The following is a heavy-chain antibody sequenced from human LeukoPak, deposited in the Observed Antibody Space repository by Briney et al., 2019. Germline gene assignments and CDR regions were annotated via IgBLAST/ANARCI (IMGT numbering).Heavy chain of an antibody. V-gene: IGHV1-24*01. CDR2: FDPELRET. D-gene: IGHD5-24*01. J-gene: IGHJ4*02. CDR3: AREGDGYINGNFDY. CDR1: GYTLSKMP. Sequence: GASVKVSCKVSGYTLSKMPMHWVRQAPGKGLEWVGGFDPELRETIYAQKIQGRVTMTTDTSTNTAYMELRSLRSDDTAVYYCAREGDGYINGNFDYWGQGTLVTVSS.